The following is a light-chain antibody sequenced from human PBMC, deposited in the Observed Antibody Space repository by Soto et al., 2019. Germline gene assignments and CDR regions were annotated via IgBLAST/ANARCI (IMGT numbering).Light chain of an antibody. V-gene: IGLV2-14*03. CDR3: SSYTNNNTVL. CDR2: DVS. CDR1: SSDVGGYNY. J-gene: IGLJ2*01. Sequence: QSALTQPASVSGSPGQSITISCTGTSSDVGGYNYVSWCQHHPGKAPKLMIYDVSNRPSGVSNRFSGSKSGNTASLTISGLQAEDEADYYCSSYTNNNTVLFGGGTKLTVL.